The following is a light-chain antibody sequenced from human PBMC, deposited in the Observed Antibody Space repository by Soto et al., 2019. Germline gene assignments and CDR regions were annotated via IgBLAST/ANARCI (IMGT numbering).Light chain of an antibody. Sequence: DIQMTQSPSTLSASVGDRVTITCRASQSISSWLAWYQQKPGKAPKLLIYKASSLESGVPSRFSGSGSGTEFTLTISSLQPDDYATYYCQQYNTNSAWTFGQGTKVDIK. V-gene: IGKV1-5*03. CDR1: QSISSW. CDR3: QQYNTNSAWT. J-gene: IGKJ1*01. CDR2: KAS.